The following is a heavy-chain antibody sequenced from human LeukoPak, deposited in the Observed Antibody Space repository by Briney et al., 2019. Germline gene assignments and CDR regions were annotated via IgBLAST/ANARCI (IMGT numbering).Heavy chain of an antibody. CDR3: TRVQAGRSGLMDV. Sequence: PGGSLRLSCAASGFTLSNYWMHWVRQAPGEGLVWVSRVDPDGTTTNYADSVTGQFTTSRDNAKNTLYLQMNSLRAEDTALYYCTRVQAGRSGLMDVWGRGSTVTVSS. J-gene: IGHJ6*02. D-gene: IGHD2-8*02. V-gene: IGHV3-74*01. CDR1: GFTLSNYW. CDR2: VDPDGTTT.